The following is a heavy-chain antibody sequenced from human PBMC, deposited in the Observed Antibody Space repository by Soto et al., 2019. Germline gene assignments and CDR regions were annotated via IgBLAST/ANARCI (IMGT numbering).Heavy chain of an antibody. CDR2: INPNNDGT. V-gene: IGHV1-2*02. CDR3: ARDLGGRRQS. Sequence: AAVKVSCKASGNTFTGYYIHWVRQAPGQGLEWMGWINPNNDGTTYAEKFQGRVTMTRDTSTSTAYMELSRLRSDDTAVYYCARDLGGRRQSWGQGTLVTVSS. CDR1: GNTFTGYY. J-gene: IGHJ4*02. D-gene: IGHD2-15*01.